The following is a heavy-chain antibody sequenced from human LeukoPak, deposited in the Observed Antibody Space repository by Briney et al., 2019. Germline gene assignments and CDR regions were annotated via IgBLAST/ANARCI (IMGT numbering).Heavy chain of an antibody. CDR2: IRTRDNTI. CDR3: ARVHRSSSWLPNDAFDI. D-gene: IGHD6-13*01. Sequence: KSGGSLRLSCTASGFTFSDYYMSWIRQTPGKGLEWLSYIRTRDNTIQYADSVKGRFTISRDNANNSVFLQMNNLRAEDSAIYYCARVHRSSSWLPNDAFDIWGQGTMVTVSS. V-gene: IGHV3-11*01. CDR1: GFTFSDYY. J-gene: IGHJ3*02.